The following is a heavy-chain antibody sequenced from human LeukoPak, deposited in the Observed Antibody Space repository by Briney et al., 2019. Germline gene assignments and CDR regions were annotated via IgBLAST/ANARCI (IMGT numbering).Heavy chain of an antibody. CDR2: INPHGGVT. V-gene: IGHV1-2*02. D-gene: IGHD3-16*01. J-gene: IGHJ5*01. CDR3: ARERTPIALKIMIIFDS. Sequence: ASVKVSCKASGYTFTDYYIHWVRQAPGQGLEWMASINPHGGVTNSAQEFQGRVTVTRDASISTAYLELSGLRSDDTTVYYCARERTPIALKIMIIFDSWGQGTLITVSS. CDR1: GYTFTDYY.